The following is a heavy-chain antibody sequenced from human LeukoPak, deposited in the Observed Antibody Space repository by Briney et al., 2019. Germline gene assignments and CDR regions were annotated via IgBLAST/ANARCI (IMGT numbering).Heavy chain of an antibody. D-gene: IGHD3-22*01. CDR3: ARDWGRYYDSSSNWFDP. CDR1: GFTFSSSG. V-gene: IGHV3-30*03. Sequence: PGRSLRLSCAASGFTFSSSGMHWVRQAPGKGLEWVAVISNDESNKYYADSVKGRFTISRDNSKNTLYLQMNSLRAEDTAVYYCARDWGRYYDSSSNWFDPWGQGTLVTVSS. CDR2: ISNDESNK. J-gene: IGHJ5*02.